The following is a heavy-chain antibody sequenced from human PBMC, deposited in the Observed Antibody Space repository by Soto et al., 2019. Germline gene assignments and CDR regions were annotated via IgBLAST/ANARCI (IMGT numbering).Heavy chain of an antibody. V-gene: IGHV2-5*02. Sequence: QVTLKESGRTLVKPTQTLTLTCSFSGFSLRTNGVGVGWIRQPPGKALECLARIYWDDDQRYNPSLKSRLTIVKDTSRNQVVLTMPNMDPVDTATYYCARIKVVRGVIITDAFDTWGQGTMVTVSS. CDR1: GFSLRTNGVG. CDR3: ARIKVVRGVIITDAFDT. J-gene: IGHJ3*02. D-gene: IGHD3-10*01. CDR2: IYWDDDQ.